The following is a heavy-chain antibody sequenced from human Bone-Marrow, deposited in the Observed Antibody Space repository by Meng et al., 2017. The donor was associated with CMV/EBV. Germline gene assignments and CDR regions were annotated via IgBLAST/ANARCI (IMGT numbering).Heavy chain of an antibody. CDR3: AKDGRYCSGGTCYPFYYFDY. CDR2: ISSSSSYI. V-gene: IGHV3-21*01. D-gene: IGHD2-15*01. J-gene: IGHJ4*02. Sequence: GGSLRLSCAASGFTFSSYSMNWVRQAPGKGLEWVSSISSSSSYIYYADSVKGRFTISRDNAKNSLYLQMNSLRAEDTAVYFCAKDGRYCSGGTCYPFYYFDYWGQGALVTVSS. CDR1: GFTFSSYS.